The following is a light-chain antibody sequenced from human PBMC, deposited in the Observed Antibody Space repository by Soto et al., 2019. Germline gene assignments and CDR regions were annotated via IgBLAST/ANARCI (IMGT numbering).Light chain of an antibody. CDR2: AAS. J-gene: IGKJ4*01. Sequence: IQRTQSPSSVSASVGHRVTITGGASQTLNKYLTWFQQKPGKAPKVLIYAASTLQSGVPSRFSGSGSGAEFPLAISRLKNEDFATYYCQQSFSPILTFCGGTKVDIK. CDR1: QTLNKY. CDR3: QQSFSPILT. V-gene: IGKV1-39*01.